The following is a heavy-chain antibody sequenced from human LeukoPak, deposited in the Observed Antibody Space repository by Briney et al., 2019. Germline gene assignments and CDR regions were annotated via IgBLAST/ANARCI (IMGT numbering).Heavy chain of an antibody. CDR1: GVSISSGNW. J-gene: IGHJ1*01. D-gene: IGHD3-22*01. V-gene: IGHV4-4*02. Sequence: PSETLSLTCAVSGVSISSGNWWGWVRQPPGRGLEWIGEIYHSGSTVYNPSLKSRVTISVDKSKNQFSLKLSSVTAADTAVYYCARTPVSKTYYYDSSGYYHSPAEYFQHWGQGTLVTVSS. CDR2: IYHSGST. CDR3: ARTPVSKTYYYDSSGYYHSPAEYFQH.